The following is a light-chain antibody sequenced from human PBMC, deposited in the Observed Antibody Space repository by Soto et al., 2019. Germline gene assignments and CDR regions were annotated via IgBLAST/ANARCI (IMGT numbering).Light chain of an antibody. CDR2: LNSDGSH. Sequence: QTVGTQSPSASASLGASVKLTCTLSSGHSSYAIAWHQQQPEKGPRYLMKLNSDGSHSKGDGIPDRFSGSSSGAERYLTISSLQSEDEADYYCQTWGTGIQVFGGGTKLTVL. V-gene: IGLV4-69*01. CDR1: SGHSSYA. CDR3: QTWGTGIQV. J-gene: IGLJ2*01.